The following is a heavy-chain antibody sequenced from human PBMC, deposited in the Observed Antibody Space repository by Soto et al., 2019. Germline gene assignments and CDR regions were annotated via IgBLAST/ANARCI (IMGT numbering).Heavy chain of an antibody. V-gene: IGHV3-15*07. CDR1: GATLSTIW. CDR3: SHGYSQYFNS. Sequence: GGSLRLSCAVSGATLSTIWMNWVRQAPGKGPEWVGRIKSTTAGGTADYAAPVKGRFTISRDDSENTVHLQMNGLRSEDTAVYYCSHGYSQYFNSWGQGTLVTVSS. D-gene: IGHD4-17*01. CDR2: IKSTTAGGTA. J-gene: IGHJ4*02.